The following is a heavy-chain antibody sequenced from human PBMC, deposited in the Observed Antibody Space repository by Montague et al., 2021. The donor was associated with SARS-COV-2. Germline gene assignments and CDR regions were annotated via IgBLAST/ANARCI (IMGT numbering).Heavy chain of an antibody. V-gene: IGHV3-20*01. CDR2: ISRSGDST. CDR1: GFTFDDYG. D-gene: IGHD3-10*01. CDR3: SRGGGMIRGVVDF. J-gene: IGHJ4*02. Sequence: SLRLSWAVSGFTFDDYGMSWVRQAPGKGLEWVSGISRSGDSTAYGDSVKGRFTISRGNAKNSLYLQMNSLRVEDTAFYHCSRGGGMIRGVVDFWGQGILVSVSS.